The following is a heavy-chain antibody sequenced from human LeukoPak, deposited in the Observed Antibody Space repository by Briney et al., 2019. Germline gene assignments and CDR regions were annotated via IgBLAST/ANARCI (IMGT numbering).Heavy chain of an antibody. Sequence: GGSLRLSCAASGFTFSSYAMHWVRQAPGKGLEWVVVISYDGSNKYYADSVKGRFTISRDNSKNTLYLQMNSLRAEDTAVYYCARRVGGGTFDPWGQGTLVTVSS. V-gene: IGHV3-30-3*01. CDR1: GFTFSSYA. CDR2: ISYDGSNK. CDR3: ARRVGGGTFDP. J-gene: IGHJ5*02. D-gene: IGHD3-16*01.